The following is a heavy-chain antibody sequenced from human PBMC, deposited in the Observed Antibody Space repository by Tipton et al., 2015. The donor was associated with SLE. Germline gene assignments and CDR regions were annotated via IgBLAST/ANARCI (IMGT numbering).Heavy chain of an antibody. CDR3: ARHTFFYRSGSQMGTDH. J-gene: IGHJ4*02. CDR2: IYYSGSS. V-gene: IGHV4-39*07. Sequence: TLSLTCTVSGDSISSPNYYWGWIRQSPGKGLEWIGSIYYSGSSYYNPSLKSRVTISVDTSKNQFSLKLGSVTAADTAVYYCARHTFFYRSGSQMGTDHWGQGSLVTVSS. D-gene: IGHD3-10*01. CDR1: GDSISSPNYY.